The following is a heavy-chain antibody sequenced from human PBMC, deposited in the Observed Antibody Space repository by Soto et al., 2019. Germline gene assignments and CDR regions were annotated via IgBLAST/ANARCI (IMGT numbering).Heavy chain of an antibody. D-gene: IGHD3-9*01. Sequence: QVQLVQSGAEVKKPGSSVRVSCKVSGGSFRNYGITWVRQSPGQGLEWMGGIMPVFGTVVYAQKFQGRVTISADELTTTASLELSSLSSDDTAVYFCARARDYDLLTAREYALDVWGQGTTVTV. CDR3: ARARDYDLLTAREYALDV. CDR2: IMPVFGTV. J-gene: IGHJ6*02. V-gene: IGHV1-69*01. CDR1: GGSFRNYG.